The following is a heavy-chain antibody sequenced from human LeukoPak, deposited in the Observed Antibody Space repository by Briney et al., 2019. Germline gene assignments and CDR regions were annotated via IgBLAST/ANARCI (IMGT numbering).Heavy chain of an antibody. CDR1: GFTFSRHG. J-gene: IGHJ3*02. D-gene: IGHD3-3*01. Sequence: PGGSLRLSCAASGFTFSRHGMHWVRQAPGKGLEWVSYISSSSSTIYYADSVKGRFTISRDNAKNSLYLQMNSLRAEDTAVYYCARGITYDFWSGPDAFDIWGQGTMVTVSS. CDR3: ARGITYDFWSGPDAFDI. CDR2: ISSSSSTI. V-gene: IGHV3-48*01.